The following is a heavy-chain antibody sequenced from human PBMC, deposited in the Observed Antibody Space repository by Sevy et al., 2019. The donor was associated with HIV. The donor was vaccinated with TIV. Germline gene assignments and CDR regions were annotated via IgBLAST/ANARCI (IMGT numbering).Heavy chain of an antibody. CDR2: INPSGGST. V-gene: IGHV1-46*01. CDR1: GYTFTTYY. J-gene: IGHJ4*02. CDR3: AKDQYGTGSYTNDY. Sequence: ASVKVSCKASGYTFTTYYMHWVRQAPGQGLEWMGMINPSGGSTSYAEKFQGRVTMTRDTSTSTVYMELSSLRSEDTAVYYCAKDQYGTGSYTNDYWGQGTLVTVSS. D-gene: IGHD3-10*01.